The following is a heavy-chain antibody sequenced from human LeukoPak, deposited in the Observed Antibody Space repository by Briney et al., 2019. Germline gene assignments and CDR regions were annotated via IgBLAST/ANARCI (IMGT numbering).Heavy chain of an antibody. CDR3: ARVSLYYFDY. J-gene: IGHJ4*02. V-gene: IGHV3-21*01. Sequence: PGGSLRLSCAASGFTFSSYSMSWVRQAPGKGLEWVSSISSSSSYIYYADSVKGRFTISRDNAKNSLYLQMSSLRAEDTAVYYCARVSLYYFDYWGQGTLVTVSS. CDR1: GFTFSSYS. CDR2: ISSSSSYI.